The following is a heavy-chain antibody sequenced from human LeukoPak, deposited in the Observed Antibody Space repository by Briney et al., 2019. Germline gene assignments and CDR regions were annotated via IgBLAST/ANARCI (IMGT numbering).Heavy chain of an antibody. J-gene: IGHJ5*02. CDR2: IKQEGSEK. D-gene: IGHD3-16*01. V-gene: IGHV3-7*04. CDR3: ARDMIILQS. CDR1: GFIFSNYW. Sequence: GGSLRLSGSASGFIFSNYWMTWVRQAPGKGLEWVANIKQEGSEKYYVDSVKGRFTISRDNAKKSLYLQMNSLRAEDTAVYFCARDMIILQSWGQGTLVTVSS.